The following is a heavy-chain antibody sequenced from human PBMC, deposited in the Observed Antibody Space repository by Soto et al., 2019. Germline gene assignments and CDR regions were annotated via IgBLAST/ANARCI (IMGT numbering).Heavy chain of an antibody. CDR1: GFTFDDYA. V-gene: IGHV3-9*01. Sequence: GGSLRLSCAASGFTFDDYAMHWVRQAPGKGLEWVSGISWNSGSIGYADSVKGRFTISRDNAKNSLYLQMNSLRAEDTALYYCAKDMSPFLDAFDIWGQGTMVTVSS. CDR3: AKDMSPFLDAFDI. CDR2: ISWNSGSI. J-gene: IGHJ3*02. D-gene: IGHD3-16*01.